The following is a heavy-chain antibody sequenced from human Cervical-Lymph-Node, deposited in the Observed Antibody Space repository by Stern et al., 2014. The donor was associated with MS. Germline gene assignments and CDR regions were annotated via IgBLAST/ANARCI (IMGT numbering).Heavy chain of an antibody. V-gene: IGHV1-18*01. D-gene: IGHD2-8*01. Sequence: QVQLVQSGTEVKKPGASLIVSCKASGYTFTSYGISWVRQDPGQGLEWVGWISADSGTTKYAQNLRDRITLTRDTSTGTAYMELRTLRSEDTAVYYCARDKMHAFDYWGQGTLVSVSS. CDR1: GYTFTSYG. CDR2: ISADSGTT. CDR3: ARDKMHAFDY. J-gene: IGHJ4*02.